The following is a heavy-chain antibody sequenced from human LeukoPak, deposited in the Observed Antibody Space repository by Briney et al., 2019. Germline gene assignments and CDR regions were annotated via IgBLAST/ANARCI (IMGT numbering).Heavy chain of an antibody. V-gene: IGHV4-34*01. J-gene: IGHJ3*02. D-gene: IGHD6-19*01. CDR1: GGSFSGYY. Sequence: SETLSLTCAVYGGSFSGYYWSWIRQPPGKGLEWIGEINHSGSTNYNPSLKSRVTMSVDTSKNQFSLKLSSVTAADTAVYYCARDSSSGWHDAFDIWGQGTMVTVSS. CDR2: INHSGST. CDR3: ARDSSSGWHDAFDI.